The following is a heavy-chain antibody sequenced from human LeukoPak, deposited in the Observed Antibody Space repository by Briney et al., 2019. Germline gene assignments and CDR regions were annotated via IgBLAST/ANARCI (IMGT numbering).Heavy chain of an antibody. CDR3: ARDTRGSYNYYYYMDV. V-gene: IGHV3-30*04. D-gene: IGHD1-26*01. Sequence: GGSLRLSCVASGFIFSSYAMHWVRQAPGKGLEWVAVISYDGSDKYCAESVKGRFTFSRDNSNNTLYLQMNSLRAEDTAVYYCARDTRGSYNYYYYMDVWGKGTTVTVSS. CDR2: ISYDGSDK. CDR1: GFIFSSYA. J-gene: IGHJ6*03.